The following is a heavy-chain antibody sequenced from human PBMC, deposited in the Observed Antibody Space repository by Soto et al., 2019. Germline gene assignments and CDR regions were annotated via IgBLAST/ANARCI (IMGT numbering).Heavy chain of an antibody. CDR3: AREREIPGNAYYYAMEV. D-gene: IGHD4-4*01. J-gene: IGHJ6*02. Sequence: QVLLVQSGAEVKKPGSSVRVSCKTSGGTFSSFAISWVRLAAGQGLEWMEVIVPMFASPTYAQKFQGRVSITADESTRTAYMELSRLRSDDTAVYYCAREREIPGNAYYYAMEVWGQGTTVTVSS. CDR1: GGTFSSFA. CDR2: IVPMFASP. V-gene: IGHV1-69*12.